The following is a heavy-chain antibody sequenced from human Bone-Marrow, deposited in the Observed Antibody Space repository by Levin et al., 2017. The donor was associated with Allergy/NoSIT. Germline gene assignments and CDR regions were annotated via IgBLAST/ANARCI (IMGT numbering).Heavy chain of an antibody. V-gene: IGHV4-59*01. J-gene: IGHJ3*02. CDR3: ARPYDGSNRYVLDAFDI. Sequence: SETLSLTCSVSGHSISSYYWGWIRQPPGKGLEWIGYIYNSEDSSYNPSLRGRVTMLVDTSKNQFSLTLSSVTAADTAVYYCARPYDGSNRYVLDAFDIWGQGTMVTVSS. D-gene: IGHD3-22*01. CDR1: GHSISSYY. CDR2: IYNSEDS.